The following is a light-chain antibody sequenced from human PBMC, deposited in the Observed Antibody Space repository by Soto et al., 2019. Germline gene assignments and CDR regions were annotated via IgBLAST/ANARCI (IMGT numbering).Light chain of an antibody. CDR2: QAS. CDR1: QSISTW. V-gene: IGKV1-5*03. J-gene: IGKJ1*01. CDR3: QQYYTSSWT. Sequence: DIQMAQSPSTLSASVGDRVTITCRASQSISTWLAWYQQKPGKAPQVLIYQASSLQSGVPSRFSGSGSGTEFTLTISSLQPDDFATYYCQQYYTSSWTFGQGTKVEI.